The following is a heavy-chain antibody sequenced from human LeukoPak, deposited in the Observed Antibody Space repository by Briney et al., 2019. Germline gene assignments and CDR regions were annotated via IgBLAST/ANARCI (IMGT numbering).Heavy chain of an antibody. V-gene: IGHV4-39*07. D-gene: IGHD2-15*01. CDR3: ARLGYCSGGSCYYYYYMDV. Sequence: SETLSLTCTVSDGSISSSSYYWRWIRQPPGKGLEWIGSIYYGSVFYSVSTYYNPSLKSRVNMSGDTSKNQFSLKLSSVTAADTAAYYCARLGYCSGGSCYYYYYMDVWGKGTTVTASS. J-gene: IGHJ6*03. CDR2: IYYGSVFYSVST. CDR1: DGSISSSSYY.